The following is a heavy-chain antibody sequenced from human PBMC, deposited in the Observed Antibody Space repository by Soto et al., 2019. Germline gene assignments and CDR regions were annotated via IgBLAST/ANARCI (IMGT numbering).Heavy chain of an antibody. CDR1: GYSFTSYW. Sequence: PGESLKISCKGSGYSFTSYWISWVRQMPGKGLEWMGRIDPSASYTNYSPSFQGHVTISADKSISTAYLQWSSLKASDTAMYYCARHRGRIAAAGTSSYYYYGMDVWGQGTTVTVSS. V-gene: IGHV5-10-1*01. J-gene: IGHJ6*02. D-gene: IGHD6-13*01. CDR3: ARHRGRIAAAGTSSYYYYGMDV. CDR2: IDPSASYT.